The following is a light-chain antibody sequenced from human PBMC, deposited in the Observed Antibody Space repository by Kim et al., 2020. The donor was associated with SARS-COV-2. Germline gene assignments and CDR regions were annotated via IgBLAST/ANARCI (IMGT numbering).Light chain of an antibody. V-gene: IGLV2-8*01. CDR1: SSDVGGYNH. CDR3: SSYAGRNNLI. J-gene: IGLJ2*01. CDR2: EVS. Sequence: QSALTQPPSASGSPGQSVTLSCTGTSSDVGGYNHVSWYQQHPGKVPKIMIYEVSKRPSGVPDRFSGSKSGNTASLTVSGRQADDEADYYCSSYAGRNNLIFGGGTQLTVL.